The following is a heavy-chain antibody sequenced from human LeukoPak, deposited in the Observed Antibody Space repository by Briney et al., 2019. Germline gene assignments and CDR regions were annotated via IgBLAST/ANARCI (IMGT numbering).Heavy chain of an antibody. CDR3: ARTISGYSYGTDY. V-gene: IGHV1-2*02. Sequence: ASVKVSCKASGYTFTGYYMHWVRQAPGQGLEWMGWINPNSGGTNYAQKFQGRVTMTRDTSISTAYMELSRLRSDDTAVYYCARTISGYSYGTDYWGQGILVTVSS. CDR2: INPNSGGT. J-gene: IGHJ4*02. D-gene: IGHD5-18*01. CDR1: GYTFTGYY.